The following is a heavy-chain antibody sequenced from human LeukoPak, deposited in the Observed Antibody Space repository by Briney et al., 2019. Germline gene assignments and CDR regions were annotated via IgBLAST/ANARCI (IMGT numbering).Heavy chain of an antibody. J-gene: IGHJ5*02. V-gene: IGHV4-59*01. CDR2: IYYSGST. CDR3: AKSSGNDRRNWFDP. CDR1: GGSISSYY. D-gene: IGHD4-23*01. Sequence: PSETLSLTRTVSGGSISSYYWSWIRQPPGKGLEWIGYIYYSGSTNYNPSLKSRVTISVDTSKNQFSLKLSSVTAADTAVYYCAKSSGNDRRNWFDPWGQGTLVTVSS.